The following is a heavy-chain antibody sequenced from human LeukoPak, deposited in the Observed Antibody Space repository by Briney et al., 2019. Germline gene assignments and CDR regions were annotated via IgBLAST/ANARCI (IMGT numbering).Heavy chain of an antibody. Sequence: SETLSLTCTVSGGSVSSYYWSWIRQPPGKGLEWIGDIYYSGSTNYNPSLKSRVTISVDTSKNQFSLRLSSVTAADTAVYYSARLASGSYGPLTPFDYWGQGTLVTVSS. CDR2: IYYSGST. J-gene: IGHJ4*02. V-gene: IGHV4-59*08. D-gene: IGHD1-26*01. CDR3: ARLASGSYGPLTPFDY. CDR1: GGSVSSYY.